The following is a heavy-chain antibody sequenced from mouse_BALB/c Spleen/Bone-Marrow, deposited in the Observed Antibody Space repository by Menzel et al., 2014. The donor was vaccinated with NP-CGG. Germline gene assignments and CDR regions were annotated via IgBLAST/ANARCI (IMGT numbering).Heavy chain of an antibody. CDR1: GHTFTSYW. CDR3: ARGNGNYGFDY. CDR2: IYPGDGDT. Sequence: VQLQQSGAELARPGASVKLSCKASGHTFTSYWMQWVKQRPGQGLEWIGAIYPGDGDTRHTQKFKGKATLTADKSSNTAYMQLSSLASEDSAVYYCARGNGNYGFDYWGQGTTLTVSS. D-gene: IGHD2-1*01. J-gene: IGHJ2*01. V-gene: IGHV1-87*01.